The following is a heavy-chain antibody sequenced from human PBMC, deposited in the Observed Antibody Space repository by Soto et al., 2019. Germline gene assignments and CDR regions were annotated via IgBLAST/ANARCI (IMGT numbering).Heavy chain of an antibody. CDR2: IFYSGST. D-gene: IGHD3-22*01. V-gene: IGHV4-59*01. Sequence: PSETLSLTCTVSGGSISSYYWSWIRQPPGKGLEWIGYIFYSGSTNYNPSLKSRVTISVDTSKKQVSLKLNSVTAADTAVYYCARGYDRHQFLYGINVWGQGTTVTVSS. CDR1: GGSISSYY. CDR3: ARGYDRHQFLYGINV. J-gene: IGHJ6*02.